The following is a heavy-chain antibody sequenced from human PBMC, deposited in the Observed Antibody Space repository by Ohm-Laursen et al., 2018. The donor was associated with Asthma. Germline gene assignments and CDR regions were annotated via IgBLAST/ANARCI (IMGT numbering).Heavy chain of an antibody. CDR2: ISYDGSNK. Sequence: SLRLSCTASGFTFSAHYMDWVRQAPGKGLEWVAVISYDGSNKYYADSVKGRFTISRDNSKNTLYLQMNSLRAEDTAVYYCATVAGKSWGQGTLVTVSS. D-gene: IGHD6-19*01. CDR1: GFTFSAHY. J-gene: IGHJ4*02. V-gene: IGHV3-30*03. CDR3: ATVAGKS.